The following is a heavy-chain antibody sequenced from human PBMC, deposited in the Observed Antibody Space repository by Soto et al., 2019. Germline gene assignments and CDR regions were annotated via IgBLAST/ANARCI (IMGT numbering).Heavy chain of an antibody. CDR1: GFTFSSYW. V-gene: IGHV3-74*01. Sequence: EVQLVESGGGLVQPGGSLRLSCAASGFTFSSYWMHWVRQAPGKGLVWVSRINSDGSSTSYADSVKGRFTISRDNAKNTLYLQMNSLRAEDTAVYYCARDGTYYYDSSGYYLLDYWGQGTLVTVSS. J-gene: IGHJ4*02. CDR3: ARDGTYYYDSSGYYLLDY. D-gene: IGHD3-22*01. CDR2: INSDGSST.